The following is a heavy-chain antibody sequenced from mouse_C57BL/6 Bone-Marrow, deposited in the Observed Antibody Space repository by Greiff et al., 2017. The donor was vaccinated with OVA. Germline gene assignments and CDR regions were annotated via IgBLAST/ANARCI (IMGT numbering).Heavy chain of an antibody. J-gene: IGHJ2*01. Sequence: EVKLKQSGAELVRPGASVKLSCTASGFNIKDDYMHWVKQRPEQGLEWIGWIDPENGDTEYASKFQGKATITADTSSNTAYLQLSSLTSEDTAVYYCTSYGNFDDWGQGTTLTVSS. CDR1: GFNIKDDY. V-gene: IGHV14-4*01. D-gene: IGHD2-1*01. CDR2: IDPENGDT. CDR3: TSYGNFDD.